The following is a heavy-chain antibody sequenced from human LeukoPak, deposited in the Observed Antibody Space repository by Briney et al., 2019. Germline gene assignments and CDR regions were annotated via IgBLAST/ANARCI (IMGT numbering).Heavy chain of an antibody. V-gene: IGHV4-61*01. Sequence: SETLSLTCTVSGGSVSSGSYYWSWIRQPPGKGLEWIGYIYYSGSTNYNLSLKSRVTISVDTSKNQFSLKLSSVTAADTAVYYCARGFRMVDYWGQGTLVTVSS. D-gene: IGHD2-15*01. CDR1: GGSVSSGSYY. CDR2: IYYSGST. CDR3: ARGFRMVDY. J-gene: IGHJ4*02.